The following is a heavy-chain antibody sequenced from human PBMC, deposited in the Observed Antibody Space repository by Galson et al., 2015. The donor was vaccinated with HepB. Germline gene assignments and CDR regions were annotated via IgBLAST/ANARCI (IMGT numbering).Heavy chain of an antibody. CDR2: INPNSGGT. D-gene: IGHD2-21*01. V-gene: IGHV1-2*06. Sequence: SVKVSCKASGYTFTGYYMHWVRQAPGQGLEWMGRINPNSGGTNYAQKFQGRVTMTRDTSISTAYMELSRLRSDDTAVYYCARSRPYCGGDCSPGDYWGQGTLVTVSS. J-gene: IGHJ4*02. CDR3: ARSRPYCGGDCSPGDY. CDR1: GYTFTGYY.